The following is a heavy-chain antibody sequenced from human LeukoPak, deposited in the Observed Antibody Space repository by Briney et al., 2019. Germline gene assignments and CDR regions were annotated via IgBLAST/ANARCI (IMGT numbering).Heavy chain of an antibody. V-gene: IGHV3-48*03. CDR2: ISSGGTSI. CDR3: ARTRRDGYNYCDY. Sequence: GGSLRLSCAASGFTFSSYQMNWVRQAPGKGLEWVSYISSGGTSISYADSVKGRFTVSRDNAKNSLYLQMNSLSAEDTAVYYCARTRRDGYNYCDYWGQGSLVTVSS. CDR1: GFTFSSYQ. J-gene: IGHJ4*02. D-gene: IGHD5-24*01.